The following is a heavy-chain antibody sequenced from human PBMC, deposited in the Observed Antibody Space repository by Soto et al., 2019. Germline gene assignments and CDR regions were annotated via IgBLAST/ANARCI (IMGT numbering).Heavy chain of an antibody. J-gene: IGHJ6*02. V-gene: IGHV4-4*07. D-gene: IGHD1-1*01. Sequence: SSETLSLTFTFSCGSIISYYWSWIRQPAGKGLEWIGRIYTSGSTNYNPSLKSRVTMSVDTSKNQFSLKLSSVTAADTAVYYCARGPGGYYYGMDVWGQGTTVTVSS. CDR2: IYTSGST. CDR1: CGSIISYY. CDR3: ARGPGGYYYGMDV.